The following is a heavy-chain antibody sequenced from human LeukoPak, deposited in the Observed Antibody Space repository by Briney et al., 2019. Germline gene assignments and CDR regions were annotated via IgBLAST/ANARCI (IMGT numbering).Heavy chain of an antibody. CDR3: ARTELDYSKYYYYYMDV. D-gene: IGHD4-11*01. CDR1: GFTVSSYW. V-gene: IGHV3-74*01. J-gene: IGHJ6*03. CDR2: INSDGSST. Sequence: SGGSLRLSCAASGFTVSSYWMHWVRQAPGKGLVWVSRINSDGSSTSYADSVKGRFTISRDNAKNTLYLQMNSLRAEDTAVYYCARTELDYSKYYYYYMDVWGKGTMVTVSS.